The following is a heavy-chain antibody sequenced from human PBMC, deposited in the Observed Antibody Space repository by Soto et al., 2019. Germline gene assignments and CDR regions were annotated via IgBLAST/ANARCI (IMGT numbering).Heavy chain of an antibody. CDR3: ARMTTWIQLWFLD. V-gene: IGHV4-30-2*01. CDR1: GGSISSGGYS. Sequence: SETLSLTCAVSGGSISSGGYSWSWIRQPPGKGLEWIGYIYHSGSTCYNPSLKSRVTISVDTSKNQFSLKLSSVTAADTAVYYCARMTTWIQLWFLDWGQGXLVTVYS. CDR2: IYHSGST. D-gene: IGHD5-18*01. J-gene: IGHJ4*02.